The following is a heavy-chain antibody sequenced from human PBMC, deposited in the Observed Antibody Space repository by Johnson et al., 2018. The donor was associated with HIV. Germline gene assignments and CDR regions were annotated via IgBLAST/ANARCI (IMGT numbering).Heavy chain of an antibody. CDR3: ARAWKSAFDI. CDR1: GFTFSNAW. D-gene: IGHD1-1*01. J-gene: IGHJ3*02. CDR2: ISSGAGTI. Sequence: QVQLVESGGGVVQPGRSLRLSCAASGFTFSNAWMSWVRQAPGKGLEWVSYISSGAGTIYYADSVRGRFTISRDNAKNSLYLQMNSLRAEDTAVYYCARAWKSAFDIWGQGTMVTVSS. V-gene: IGHV3-11*04.